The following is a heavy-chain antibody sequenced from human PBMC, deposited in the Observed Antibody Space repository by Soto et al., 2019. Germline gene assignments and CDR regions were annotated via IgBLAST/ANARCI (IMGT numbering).Heavy chain of an antibody. V-gene: IGHV5-51*01. CDR2: IYPGTSNT. CDR3: ATGDPGATGRGIDAFDI. J-gene: IGHJ3*02. CDR1: GYSFTNYW. D-gene: IGHD1-26*01. Sequence: GESLKISCKGSGYSFTNYWIGWVRQMPGKGLEWMGIIYPGTSNTLYSPSFQGQVTISVDKSITTAFLQWSSLKASDTAMYYCATGDPGATGRGIDAFDIWGQGTMVTVSS.